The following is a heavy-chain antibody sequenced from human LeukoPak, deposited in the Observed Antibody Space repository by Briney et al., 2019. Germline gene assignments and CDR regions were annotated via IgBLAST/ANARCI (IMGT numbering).Heavy chain of an antibody. CDR1: GYTFTGYY. CDR2: INPNSGGT. D-gene: IGHD6-6*01. V-gene: IGHV1-2*06. CDR3: ARVYSSSSSYYYYYYMDV. Sequence: ASVKVSCKASGYTFTGYYMHWVRQAPGQGLEWMGRINPNSGGTNYAQKFQGRVTMTRDTSISTAYMELSRLRYDDTAVYSCARVYSSSSSYYYYYYMDVWVKGSTVTVSS. J-gene: IGHJ6*03.